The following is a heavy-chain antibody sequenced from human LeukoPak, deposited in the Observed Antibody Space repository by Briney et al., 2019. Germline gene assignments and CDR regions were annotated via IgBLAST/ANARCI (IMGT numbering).Heavy chain of an antibody. CDR2: ISTYNGHT. CDR1: GYTFTSYG. J-gene: IGHJ4*02. CDR3: ARDGFRRDDYNSGLDY. D-gene: IGHD5-24*01. V-gene: IGHV1-18*01. Sequence: ASVKVSCKASGYTFTSYGISWVRQAPGQGLEWMGWISTYNGHTIYAQKLQGRVTTTTDTSTSTAYMDLRSLRSDDTAIYYCARDGFRRDDYNSGLDYWGQGTLVTVSS.